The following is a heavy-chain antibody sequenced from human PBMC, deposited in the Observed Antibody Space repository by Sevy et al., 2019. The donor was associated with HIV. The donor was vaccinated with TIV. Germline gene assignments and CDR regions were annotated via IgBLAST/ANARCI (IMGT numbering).Heavy chain of an antibody. CDR3: AREGCTKPHDY. CDR2: LSFGCGEI. Sequence: GGFLRLSCAASGFTFSKYSMSWVRQPPGKGLEWVSTLSFGCGEINYADSVKGRFTISRDNSKNSVYLQMNNLRPDVTAVYYSAREGCTKPHDYWGQGTLVTVSS. CDR1: GFTFSKYS. J-gene: IGHJ4*02. V-gene: IGHV3-23*01. D-gene: IGHD2-8*01.